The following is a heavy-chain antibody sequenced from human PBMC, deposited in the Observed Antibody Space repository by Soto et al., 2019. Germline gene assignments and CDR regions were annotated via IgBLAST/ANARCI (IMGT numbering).Heavy chain of an antibody. D-gene: IGHD3-10*01. V-gene: IGHV3-30*18. CDR3: AKGGPYSLEGSGLDY. CDR1: GFSFGDFG. CDR2: ISYDGSNK. J-gene: IGHJ4*02. Sequence: QVQLVESGGGVVQPGRSLRLSCVVSGFSFGDFGMYWVRQAPGKGLEWVAVISYDGSNKYYADSVKGRFTISRDNSKNTLFVLMDSLRPEDTAVYYCAKGGPYSLEGSGLDYWGQGTLVTVSS.